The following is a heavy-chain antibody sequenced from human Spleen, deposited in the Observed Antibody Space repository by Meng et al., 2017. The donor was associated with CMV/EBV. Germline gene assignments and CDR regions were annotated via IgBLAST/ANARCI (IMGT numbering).Heavy chain of an antibody. V-gene: IGHV1-2*02. J-gene: IGHJ4*02. CDR2: INPNSGGT. CDR3: ARDYCDTSTCLDS. CDR1: GHAFTDYD. Sequence: KASGHAFTDYDVHWVRQAPGQGLEWRGWINPNSGGTNYAQKFQGRVAMTRDTSINTAYMELSGLTSDDTACYYCARDYCDTSTCLDSWGLGTLVTVSS. D-gene: IGHD2/OR15-2a*01.